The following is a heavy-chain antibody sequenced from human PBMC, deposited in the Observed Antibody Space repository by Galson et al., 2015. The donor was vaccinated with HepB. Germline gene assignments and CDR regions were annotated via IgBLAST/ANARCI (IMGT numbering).Heavy chain of an antibody. V-gene: IGHV3-21*01. CDR1: GFTFSSYS. J-gene: IGHJ6*02. CDR3: ARDQLELRMGYYGMDV. Sequence: SLRLSCAASGFTFSSYSMNWVRQAPGKGLEWVSSISSSSSYIYYADSVKGRFTISRDNAKNSLYLQMNSLRAEDTAVYYCARDQLELRMGYYGMDVWGQGTTVTVSS. CDR2: ISSSSSYI. D-gene: IGHD1-7*01.